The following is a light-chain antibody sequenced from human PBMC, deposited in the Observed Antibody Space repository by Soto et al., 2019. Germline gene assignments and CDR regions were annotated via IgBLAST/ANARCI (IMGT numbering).Light chain of an antibody. J-gene: IGKJ1*01. Sequence: EIEVTQSPGTLSLSPGERATLSCRASQSVSTYLAWYQQKPGQAPRLLIYDASSRPTGIPDRFSGSGSGTDFTLTINSLEPEDFATYYCQQYSSSPRTFGQGTKVEIK. V-gene: IGKV3-20*01. CDR1: QSVSTY. CDR2: DAS. CDR3: QQYSSSPRT.